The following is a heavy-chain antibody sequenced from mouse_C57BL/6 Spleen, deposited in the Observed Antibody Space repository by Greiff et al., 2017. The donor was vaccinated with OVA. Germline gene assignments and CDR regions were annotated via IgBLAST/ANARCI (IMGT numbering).Heavy chain of an antibody. CDR2: ISSGGSYT. V-gene: IGHV5-6*01. D-gene: IGHD1-1*01. CDR3: ARLRSYYFDY. Sequence: EVMLVESGGDLVKPGGSLKLSCAASRFTFSSYGMSWVRQTPDKRLEWVATISSGGSYTYYPDSVKGRFTISRDNAKNTLYLQMSSLKSEDTAMYYCARLRSYYFDYWGQGTTLTVSS. J-gene: IGHJ2*01. CDR1: RFTFSSYG.